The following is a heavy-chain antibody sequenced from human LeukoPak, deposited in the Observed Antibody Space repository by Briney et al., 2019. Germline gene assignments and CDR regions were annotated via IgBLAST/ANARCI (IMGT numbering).Heavy chain of an antibody. CDR3: ARFCNYYDSSGYYYGFDP. V-gene: IGHV4-59*01. D-gene: IGHD3-22*01. Sequence: SETLSLTCTVSGGSISSYYWSWIRRPPGEGHEWLGYVYYSGSTNYNSSLKSRVTISVDTSKNQFSLKLSSVTAADTAVYYCARFCNYYDSSGYYYGFDPWGQGTLVTVSS. J-gene: IGHJ5*02. CDR1: GGSISSYY. CDR2: VYYSGST.